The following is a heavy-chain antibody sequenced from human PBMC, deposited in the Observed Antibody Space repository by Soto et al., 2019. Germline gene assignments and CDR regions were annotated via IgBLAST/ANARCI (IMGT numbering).Heavy chain of an antibody. CDR3: ARDIHPYSPDY. Sequence: QVQLVESGGGVVQPGRSLRLSCAASGFTFSSYGMHWVRQAPGKGLEWVAVIWYDGSNKYYADSVKGRFTISRDNSKNTLYLQMNSLRAEDTAVYYCARDIHPYSPDYWGQGTLVTVSS. CDR2: IWYDGSNK. V-gene: IGHV3-33*01. CDR1: GFTFSSYG. J-gene: IGHJ4*02. D-gene: IGHD2-15*01.